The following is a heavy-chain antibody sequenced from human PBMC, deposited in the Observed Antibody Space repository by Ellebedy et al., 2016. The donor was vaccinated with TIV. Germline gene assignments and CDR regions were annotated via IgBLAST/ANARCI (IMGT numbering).Heavy chain of an antibody. D-gene: IGHD6-19*01. J-gene: IGHJ4*02. Sequence: SETLSLTCAVSGGSISSSNWWSWIRQPPGKGLEWIGSIYYSGSTYYNPSLKSRVTISIDTSKNQFSLKLSSVTAADTAVYYCAREDSSGWYALDYWGQGTLVTVSS. CDR2: IYYSGST. CDR1: GGSISSSNW. CDR3: AREDSSGWYALDY. V-gene: IGHV4-4*02.